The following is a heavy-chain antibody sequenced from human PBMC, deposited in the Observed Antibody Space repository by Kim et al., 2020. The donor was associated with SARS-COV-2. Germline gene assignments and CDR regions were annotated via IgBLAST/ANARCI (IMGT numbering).Heavy chain of an antibody. J-gene: IGHJ1*01. Sequence: SVKVSCKASGGTFSSYAISWVRQAPGQGLEWMGGIIPIFGTANYAQKFQGRVTITADESTSTAYMELSSLRSEDTAVYYCARGVYDILTGYYHVQYFQHWGQGTLVTVSS. V-gene: IGHV1-69*13. CDR1: GGTFSSYA. D-gene: IGHD3-9*01. CDR2: IIPIFGTA. CDR3: ARGVYDILTGYYHVQYFQH.